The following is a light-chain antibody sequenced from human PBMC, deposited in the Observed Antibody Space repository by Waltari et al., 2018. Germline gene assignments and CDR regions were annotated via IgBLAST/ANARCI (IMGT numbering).Light chain of an antibody. J-gene: IGKJ2*01. V-gene: IGKV4-1*01. CDR2: WAA. CDR1: RSVLDTYKNKNF. CDR3: QQYYAVPYT. Sequence: DIVMTQSPDSLAVSLGGRATINCKSSRSVLDTYKNKNFLAWDQVKPGQSPKLLIYWAATRESGVPDLSSASVSGEDCTLTISSLQAEDVAIYSCQQYYAVPYTFGQGTKVEIK.